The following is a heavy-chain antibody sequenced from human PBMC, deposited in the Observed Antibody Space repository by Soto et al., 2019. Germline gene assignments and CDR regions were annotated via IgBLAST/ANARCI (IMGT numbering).Heavy chain of an antibody. CDR2: FYYSEST. J-gene: IGHJ4*02. CDR1: GGSITSNSYY. V-gene: IGHV4-39*01. D-gene: IGHD4-17*01. CDR3: ARRSTVTYDY. Sequence: QLQLQESGPELVKPSETLSLTCTVSGGSITSNSYYWGWIRQPPGKGLEGIGSFYYSESTYFNPSLKSRVTIAVDTSKNQFSLKLSAVTAADAAVYYCARRSTVTYDYWGQGILVTVSS.